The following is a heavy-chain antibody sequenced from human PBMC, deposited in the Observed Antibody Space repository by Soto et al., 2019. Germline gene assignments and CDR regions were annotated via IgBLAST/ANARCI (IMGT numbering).Heavy chain of an antibody. CDR2: ISTSGATR. V-gene: IGHV3-48*02. D-gene: IGHD3-22*01. CDR3: ARDRPRGYYDSSQSFDY. CDR1: GFKFSTDS. J-gene: IGHJ4*02. Sequence: PGGSLRLSSVASGFKFSTDSMNWVRQAPGKGLEWVAHISTSGATRYYADPVKGRFTISRDNAKTSLYLQMDSLRNEDTAVYYCARDRPRGYYDSSQSFDYWGQGTLVTVSS.